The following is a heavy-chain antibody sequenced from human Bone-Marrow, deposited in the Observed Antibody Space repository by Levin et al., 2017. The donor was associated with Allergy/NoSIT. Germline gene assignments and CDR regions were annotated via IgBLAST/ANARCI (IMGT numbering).Heavy chain of an antibody. D-gene: IGHD3-16*01. CDR3: AKGGGISGYYYLDV. Sequence: PGESLKISCATSGFTFEDYAMHWVRQAPGKGLEWVSLISGNSGRTYYADSVKGRFTVSRDNNRNSLFLQMNSLRVEDSALYYCAKGGGISGYYYLDVWGKGTTVIVSS. V-gene: IGHV3-43D*04. J-gene: IGHJ6*03. CDR1: GFTFEDYA. CDR2: ISGNSGRT.